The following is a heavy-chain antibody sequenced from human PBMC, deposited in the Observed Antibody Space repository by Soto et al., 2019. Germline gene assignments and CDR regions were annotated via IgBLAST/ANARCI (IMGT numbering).Heavy chain of an antibody. CDR3: ARPYYYESSGYYPRIPYGMDV. D-gene: IGHD3-22*01. V-gene: IGHV1-69*12. J-gene: IGHJ6*02. CDR2: IIPIFGTA. Sequence: QVQLVQSGAEVKKPGSSVKVSCKASGGTFSSYAISWVRQAPGQGLEWMGGIIPIFGTANYAQKFQGRVTITADESTSTAYMELSSLRSEDTDVYYCARPYYYESSGYYPRIPYGMDVWGQGTTVTVSS. CDR1: GGTFSSYA.